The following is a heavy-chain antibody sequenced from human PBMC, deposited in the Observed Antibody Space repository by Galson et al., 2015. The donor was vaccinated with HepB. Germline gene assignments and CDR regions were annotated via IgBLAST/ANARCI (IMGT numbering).Heavy chain of an antibody. CDR1: GFTFSSFD. CDR2: VSYDGSNK. CDR3: AKDALGISSGSTFQY. D-gene: IGHD6-19*01. Sequence: LRLSCAASGFTFSSFDMHWVRQAPGKGLEWVAVVSYDGSNKSYADSVKGRFTISRDNSKNTLYLQMNSLRAEDTAEYYCAKDALGISSGSTFQYWGQGTLVTVS. V-gene: IGHV3-30*18. J-gene: IGHJ4*02.